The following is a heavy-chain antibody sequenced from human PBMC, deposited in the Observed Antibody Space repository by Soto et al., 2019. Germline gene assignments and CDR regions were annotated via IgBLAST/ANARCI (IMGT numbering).Heavy chain of an antibody. CDR2: IASNDEK. J-gene: IGHJ6*02. CDR1: GFSLKNGRLG. CDR3: ARVTGLQPQYYYYGMDV. V-gene: IGHV2-26*01. D-gene: IGHD3-10*01. Sequence: QVTLKESGPVLVKPTETLTLTCTVSGFSLKNGRLGVSWIRQPPGKALEWLAHIASNDEKSYSTSLKTRLTSSKDTDRSQVVLSMTNVDPVDTATYYCARVTGLQPQYYYYGMDVWGQGTTVTVSS.